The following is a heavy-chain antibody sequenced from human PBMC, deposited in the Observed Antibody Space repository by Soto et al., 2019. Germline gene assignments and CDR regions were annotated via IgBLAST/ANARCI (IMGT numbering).Heavy chain of an antibody. V-gene: IGHV1-18*04. CDR3: ARDDYDILTGYYLYGMDV. CDR1: GYTFTSYG. CDR2: ISAYNGNT. Sequence: GASVKVSCKASGYTFTSYGISWVRQAPGQGLEWMGWISAYNGNTNYAQKLQGRVTMTTDTSTSTAYMELRSLRSDDTAVYYCARDDYDILTGYYLYGMDVWGQGTTVTVSS. J-gene: IGHJ6*02. D-gene: IGHD3-9*01.